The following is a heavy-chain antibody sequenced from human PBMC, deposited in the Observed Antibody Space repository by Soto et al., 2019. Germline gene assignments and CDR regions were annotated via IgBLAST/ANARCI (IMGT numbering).Heavy chain of an antibody. J-gene: IGHJ4*02. CDR2: IYPGNSDT. D-gene: IGHD2-2*01. V-gene: IGHV5-51*01. CDR1: GLTFTNYW. Sequence: ESVTMFCTASGLTFTNYWIGLVRQMPGKGLEWMGIIYPGNSDTRYSPSFQGQVTISADKSITTAYLQWSSLKASDSAMYYCARPTRTYQSVFDYWGQGTLVTVYS. CDR3: ARPTRTYQSVFDY.